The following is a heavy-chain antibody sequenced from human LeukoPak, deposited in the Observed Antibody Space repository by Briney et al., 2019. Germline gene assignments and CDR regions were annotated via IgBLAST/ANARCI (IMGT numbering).Heavy chain of an antibody. V-gene: IGHV3-7*01. D-gene: IGHD3-10*01. CDR3: ARAEAPSGSYYYYYGMDV. CDR2: IKQDGSEK. CDR1: GFTFSSYW. J-gene: IGHJ6*02. Sequence: GGSLRLSCAASGFTFSSYWMSWVRQAPGKGLEWVANIKQDGSEKYYVDSVKGRFTISRDNAKNSLYLQMNSLRAEDTAVYYCARAEAPSGSYYYYYGMDVWGQGTTVTVSS.